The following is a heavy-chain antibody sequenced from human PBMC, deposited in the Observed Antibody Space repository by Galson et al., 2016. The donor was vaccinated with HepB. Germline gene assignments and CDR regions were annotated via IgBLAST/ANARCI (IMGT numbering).Heavy chain of an antibody. J-gene: IGHJ4*02. CDR1: GGSISSGGFY. V-gene: IGHV4-31*03. Sequence: TLSLTCTVSGGSISSGGFYWSWIRQHPGKGLEWIGYIYNSGSAYCNPSLKSRLIISVDTSKNQLSLKLSSVTAADTAVYYCARFYGVLGYFDYWGQGTLVTVSA. CDR3: ARFYGVLGYFDY. D-gene: IGHD4-17*01. CDR2: IYNSGSA.